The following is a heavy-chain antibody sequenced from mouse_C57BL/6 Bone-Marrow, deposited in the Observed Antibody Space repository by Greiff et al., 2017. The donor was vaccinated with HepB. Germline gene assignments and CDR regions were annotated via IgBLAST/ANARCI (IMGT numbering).Heavy chain of an antibody. V-gene: IGHV1-82*01. D-gene: IGHD1-1*01. CDR2: IYPGDGDT. CDR1: GYAFSSSW. Sequence: VKLQESGPELVKPGASVKISCKASGYAFSSSWMNWVKQRPGKGLEWIGRIYPGDGDTNYNGKFKGKATLTADKSSSTAYMQLSSLTSEDSAVYFCARGGYYGRDYYAMDYWGQGTSVTVSS. CDR3: ARGGYYGRDYYAMDY. J-gene: IGHJ4*01.